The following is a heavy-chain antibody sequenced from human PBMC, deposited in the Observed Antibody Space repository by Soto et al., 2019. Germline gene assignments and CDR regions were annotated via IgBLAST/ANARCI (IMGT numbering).Heavy chain of an antibody. Sequence: EVQLLESGGGLVQPGGSLRLSCAASGFTFSSYAMSWVRQAPGKGLEWVSVISGSGGSTYYADPVKGRFTISRDNSKNTLYLQMNSLRAEDTAVHYCAKRGSGSQFDYWGQGTLVTVSS. V-gene: IGHV3-23*01. CDR2: ISGSGGST. D-gene: IGHD1-26*01. CDR3: AKRGSGSQFDY. CDR1: GFTFSSYA. J-gene: IGHJ4*02.